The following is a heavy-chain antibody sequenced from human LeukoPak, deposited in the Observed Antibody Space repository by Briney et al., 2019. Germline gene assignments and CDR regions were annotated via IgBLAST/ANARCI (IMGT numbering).Heavy chain of an antibody. CDR3: ASVDLYATGAWVDY. V-gene: IGHV3-21*01. Sequence: PGGSLRPSCAASGFTFSRYTMNWVRQAPGKGLQWVSSITNSGTYIYYADSVKGRFTISRDNAKNSLYLQMYSLRAEDTAVYYCASVDLYATGAWVDYWGQGTLVTVSS. D-gene: IGHD2/OR15-2a*01. J-gene: IGHJ4*02. CDR1: GFTFSRYT. CDR2: ITNSGTYI.